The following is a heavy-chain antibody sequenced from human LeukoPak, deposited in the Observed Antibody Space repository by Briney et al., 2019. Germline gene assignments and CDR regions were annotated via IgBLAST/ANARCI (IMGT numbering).Heavy chain of an antibody. CDR2: IKPDGGRI. CDR3: ARDLNWETY. D-gene: IGHD7-27*01. CDR1: GFTFSSYW. J-gene: IGHJ4*02. V-gene: IGHV3-7*01. Sequence: GGSLRLSCAASGFTFSSYWMSWVRQAPGKGLEWVAHIKPDGGRIYYVDSVKGRFTISRDNAKNSLYLQMNSLRAEDTAVYYCARDLNWETYWGQGTLVSVSS.